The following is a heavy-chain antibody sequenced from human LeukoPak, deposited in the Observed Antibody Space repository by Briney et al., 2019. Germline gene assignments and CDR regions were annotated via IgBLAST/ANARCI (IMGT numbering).Heavy chain of an antibody. CDR3: ARALGYSSSWYYRDYYGMDV. CDR2: IYPNSGGT. Sequence: ASVKVSCKASGYTFTGYYMHWVRPAPGQGLEWMGWIYPNSGGTNYAQKFQGRVTMTRDTSISTAYMELSRLRSDDTAVYYCARALGYSSSWYYRDYYGMDVWGQGTTVTVSS. J-gene: IGHJ6*02. V-gene: IGHV1-2*02. CDR1: GYTFTGYY. D-gene: IGHD6-13*01.